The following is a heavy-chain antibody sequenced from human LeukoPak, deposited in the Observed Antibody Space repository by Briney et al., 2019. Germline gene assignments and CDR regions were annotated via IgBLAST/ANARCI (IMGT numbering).Heavy chain of an antibody. J-gene: IGHJ4*02. V-gene: IGHV4-4*07. Sequence: PSETLSLTCTVSGGSISSYYWSWIRQPAGKGLEWIGRIYTSGSTNYNPSLKSRVTMSVDTSKNQFSLKLSSVTAADTAVYYCARGKRTLRYTGYYFDYWGQGTPVTVSS. CDR2: IYTSGST. D-gene: IGHD1-26*01. CDR3: ARGKRTLRYTGYYFDY. CDR1: GGSISSYY.